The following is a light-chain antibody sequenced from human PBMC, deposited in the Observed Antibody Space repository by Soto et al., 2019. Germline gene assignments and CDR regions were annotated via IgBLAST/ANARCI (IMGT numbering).Light chain of an antibody. CDR3: QQNFGAPFT. V-gene: IGKV3-20*01. CDR1: QSVTRNY. Sequence: EIVLTQSPGTLYLSPGERATLSCRASQSVTRNYLAWYQQKPGQAPRLLIHDASSRASGIPDRFTGSGSGKNFTRTSSRLEPEDFAVYYCQQNFGAPFTFGPGNKVDIK. J-gene: IGKJ3*01. CDR2: DAS.